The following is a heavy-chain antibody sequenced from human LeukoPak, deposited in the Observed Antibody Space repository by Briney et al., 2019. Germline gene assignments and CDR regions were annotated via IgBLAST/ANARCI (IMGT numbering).Heavy chain of an antibody. CDR1: GFTFDDYT. D-gene: IGHD3-10*01. Sequence: GGSLRLSCAASGFTFDDYTMHWVRQAPGKGLEWVSLISWDGGSTYYADSVKGRFTISRNNSKNSLYLQMNSLRTEDTALYYCAKSMVSGSSHWYFDLWGRGTLVTVSS. J-gene: IGHJ2*01. CDR3: AKSMVSGSSHWYFDL. V-gene: IGHV3-43*01. CDR2: ISWDGGST.